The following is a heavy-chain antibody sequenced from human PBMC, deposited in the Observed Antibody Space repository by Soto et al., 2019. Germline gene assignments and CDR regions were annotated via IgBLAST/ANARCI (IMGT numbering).Heavy chain of an antibody. CDR1: GFTFSSYG. CDR3: ARDYGNYDSSGQPPTLHLYYYYGMDV. CDR2: IWYDGSNK. V-gene: IGHV3-33*01. Sequence: PGGSLRLSCAASGFTFSSYGMHWVRQAPGKGLEWVAVIWYDGSNKYYADSVKGRFTISRDNSKNTLYLQMNSLRAEDTAVYYCARDYGNYDSSGQPPTLHLYYYYGMDVWGQGTTVTVSS. J-gene: IGHJ6*02. D-gene: IGHD3-22*01.